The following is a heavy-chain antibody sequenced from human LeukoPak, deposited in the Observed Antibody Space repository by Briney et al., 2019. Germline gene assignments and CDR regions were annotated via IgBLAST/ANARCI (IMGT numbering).Heavy chain of an antibody. CDR2: IYYTGNT. D-gene: IGHD2-15*01. Sequence: PSETLSLTCTVSGVSISNHCSSSIRQPPGKGLEWIGYIYYTGNTNYNPSLKSRVTISEDTSKNQVSLELSSVTAADTAVYYCVRHSRVVAFDYWGQGNLVTVSS. J-gene: IGHJ4*02. V-gene: IGHV4-59*08. CDR3: VRHSRVVAFDY. CDR1: GVSISNHC.